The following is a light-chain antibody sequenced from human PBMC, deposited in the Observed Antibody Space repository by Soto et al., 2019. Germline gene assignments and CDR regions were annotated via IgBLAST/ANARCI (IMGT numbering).Light chain of an antibody. V-gene: IGLV2-14*01. CDR3: AACSANRVYL. Sequence: QSVLTQPISVSGSPGQSITISCTGNSNDIGTYDYVCWYQQHPGKAPRLLIHGVHNRSPGISGRFSASKSGLTASLTISELQAEDEADYYCAACSANRVYLFGPGTKVTVL. J-gene: IGLJ1*01. CDR2: GVH. CDR1: SNDIGTYDY.